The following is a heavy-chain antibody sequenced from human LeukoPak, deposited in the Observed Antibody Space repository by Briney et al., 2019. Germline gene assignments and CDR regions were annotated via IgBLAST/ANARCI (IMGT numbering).Heavy chain of an antibody. D-gene: IGHD6-13*01. Sequence: TGGSLRLSCAASGFTFSNAWMSWVRQAPGKGLEWVGRIKSKTDGGTTDYAAPVKGRFTISRDDSKNMLSLQMNSLKTEDTAVYYCSTLGIAVGGTYYYYGMDVWGQGTTVTVSS. CDR2: IKSKTDGGTT. CDR3: STLGIAVGGTYYYYGMDV. CDR1: GFTFSNAW. V-gene: IGHV3-15*01. J-gene: IGHJ6*02.